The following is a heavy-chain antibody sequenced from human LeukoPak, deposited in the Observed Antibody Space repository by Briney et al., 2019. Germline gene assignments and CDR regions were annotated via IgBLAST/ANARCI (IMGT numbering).Heavy chain of an antibody. J-gene: IGHJ5*02. CDR2: IYSGGST. Sequence: GGSLRLSCAASGFTVSSNYMSWVRQAPGKGLEWVSVIYSGGSTYYADSVKGRFTISRDNSKNTLYLQMNSLRAEDTAVYYCARDSTRAAVAGVDWFDPWGQGTLVTVSS. CDR1: GFTVSSNY. CDR3: ARDSTRAAVAGVDWFDP. V-gene: IGHV3-66*01. D-gene: IGHD6-19*01.